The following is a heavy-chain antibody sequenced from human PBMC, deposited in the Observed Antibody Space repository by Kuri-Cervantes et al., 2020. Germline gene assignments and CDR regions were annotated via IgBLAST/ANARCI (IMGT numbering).Heavy chain of an antibody. D-gene: IGHD5-12*01. J-gene: IGHJ4*02. V-gene: IGHV3-74*01. CDR1: GFTFSSYW. CDR2: INSDGSST. Sequence: GGSLRLSCAASGFTFSSYWMHWVRQAPGKGLVWVSRINSDGSSTSYADSVKGRFTISRDNAKNTLYLQMNSLRAEDTAVYYCARLYSGCDYWFYYFDYWGQGTLVTVSS. CDR3: ARLYSGCDYWFYYFDY.